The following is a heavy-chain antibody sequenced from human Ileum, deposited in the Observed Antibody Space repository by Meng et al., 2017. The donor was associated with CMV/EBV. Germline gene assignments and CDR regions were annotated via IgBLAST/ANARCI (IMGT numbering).Heavy chain of an antibody. J-gene: IGHJ4*02. CDR1: GGSINRDGFY. CDR2: IYSSGST. Sequence: SETLSLTCTVSGGSINRDGFYWSWVRQPPGKGLEWIGFIYSSGSTFYSPSLKSRLTISLDASKNQFSLRLTSVTAADTAIYYCARYYCSDRCYHFDYWGQGTMVTVSS. CDR3: ARYYCSDRCYHFDY. D-gene: IGHD2-15*01. V-gene: IGHV4-30-4*01.